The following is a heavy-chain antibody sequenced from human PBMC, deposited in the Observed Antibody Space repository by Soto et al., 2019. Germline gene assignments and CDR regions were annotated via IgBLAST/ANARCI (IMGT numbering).Heavy chain of an antibody. V-gene: IGHV4-4*07. CDR1: GGSISSYY. J-gene: IGHJ6*02. Sequence: SETLSLTCTVSGGSISSYYWSWIRQPAGKGLEWIGRIYTSGSTNYNPSLKSRVTMSVDASKNQFSLKLSSVTAADTAVYYCARDRGAWGYYYYYGMDGWGQGNTVTVAS. D-gene: IGHD3-10*01. CDR3: ARDRGAWGYYYYYGMDG. CDR2: IYTSGST.